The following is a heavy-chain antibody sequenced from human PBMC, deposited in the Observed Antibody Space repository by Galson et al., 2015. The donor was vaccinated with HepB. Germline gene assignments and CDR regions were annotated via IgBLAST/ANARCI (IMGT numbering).Heavy chain of an antibody. V-gene: IGHV4-30-4*08. CDR2: IYNRGST. D-gene: IGHD5-18*01. CDR1: GFTFSNYA. CDR3: ARAQSGYNLDWLDP. Sequence: LRLSCAASGFTFSNYAMNWVRQAPGKGLEWIGYIYNRGSTYYNPSLKSRLTISLDTSRSQFSLKLSSVTAADTAVYYCARAQSGYNLDWLDPWGQGTLVTVSS. J-gene: IGHJ5*02.